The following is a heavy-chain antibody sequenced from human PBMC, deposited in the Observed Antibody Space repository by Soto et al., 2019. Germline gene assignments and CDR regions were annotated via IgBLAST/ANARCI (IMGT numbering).Heavy chain of an antibody. V-gene: IGHV2-5*02. CDR3: AHILGIGGYYEGFDY. CDR2: IYWDDVK. CDR1: GFSLSTSSGVG. Sequence: QITLKESGPTLVKPTQTLTLTCTFSGFSLSTSSGVGVGWIRQPPGKALEWLSFIYWDDVKRYSPSLKIRLTRTKDTSNNPVVLILTNMDPVDTATYYCAHILGIGGYYEGFDYWGPGALVTVSS. J-gene: IGHJ4*02. D-gene: IGHD1-26*01.